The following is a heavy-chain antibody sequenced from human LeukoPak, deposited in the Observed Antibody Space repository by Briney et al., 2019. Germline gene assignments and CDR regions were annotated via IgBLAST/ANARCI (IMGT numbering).Heavy chain of an antibody. D-gene: IGHD1-26*01. J-gene: IGHJ5*02. V-gene: IGHV3-7*05. CDR1: GFTFSGYW. CDR3: ARVSSGGLDP. CDR2: VKQDGSEK. Sequence: PGGSLRLSCAASGFTFSGYWMSWVRQAPGKGLEWVANVKQDGSEKDHVDSVKGRFTISRDNAKNSLYLQMNSLRAEDTAVYYCARVSSGGLDPWGQGTLVTVSS.